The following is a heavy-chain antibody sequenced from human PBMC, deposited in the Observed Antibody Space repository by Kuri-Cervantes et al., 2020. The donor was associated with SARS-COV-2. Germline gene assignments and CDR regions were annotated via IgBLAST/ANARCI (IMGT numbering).Heavy chain of an antibody. CDR2: INPNSGGT. J-gene: IGHJ3*02. V-gene: IGHV1-8*02. CDR3: ARGRGDGEYYDYVWGSYRYLDDAFDI. D-gene: IGHD3-16*02. Sequence: ASVKVSCKASGYTFTSYDINWVRQAPGQGLEWMGWINPNSGGTNYAQKFQGRVTMTRDTSTSTVYMELSSLRSEDTAVYYCARGRGDGEYYDYVWGSYRYLDDAFDIWGQGTMVTVSS. CDR1: GYTFTSYD.